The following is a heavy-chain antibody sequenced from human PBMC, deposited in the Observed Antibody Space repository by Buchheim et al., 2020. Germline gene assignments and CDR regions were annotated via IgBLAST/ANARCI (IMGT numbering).Heavy chain of an antibody. CDR2: IYWDDDK. CDR1: GFSLRSSGVG. V-gene: IGHV2-5*02. Sequence: QITLKESGPTLVKPTQTLTLTCTFSGFSLRSSGVGVGWIRQPPGKALEWLALIYWDDDKRYSPSLSSRLTITKDTSKNQVVLTMTSMDPVDTATYYCAHGTIQAVNEYFQYWGQGTL. CDR3: AHGTIQAVNEYFQY. D-gene: IGHD2-2*01. J-gene: IGHJ1*01.